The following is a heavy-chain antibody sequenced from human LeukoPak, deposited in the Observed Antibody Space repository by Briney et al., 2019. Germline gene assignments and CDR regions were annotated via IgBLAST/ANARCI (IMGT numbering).Heavy chain of an antibody. CDR2: ISPNSGGT. CDR3: ARDYGDYGSHWDAFDT. CDR1: GYTFTDYY. J-gene: IGHJ3*02. Sequence: ASVKVSCKASGYTFTDYYIHWVRQAPGQGLEWMGWISPNSGGTKYAQKFQGRVTMTRDTSISTVYMELSRLRSDDTAVYYCARDYGDYGSHWDAFDTWGQGTMVTVSS. V-gene: IGHV1-2*02. D-gene: IGHD4-17*01.